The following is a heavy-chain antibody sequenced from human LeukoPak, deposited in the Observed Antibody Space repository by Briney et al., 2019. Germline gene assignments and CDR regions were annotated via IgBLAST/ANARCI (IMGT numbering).Heavy chain of an antibody. Sequence: ASVKVSYKASGYTFTSYYMHWVRQAPGQGLEWMGIINPSGGSTSYAQKFQGRVTMTRDMSTSTVYMELSSLRSEDTAVYYCARDGPHPYCSGGSCYLGWFDPWGQGTLVTVSS. CDR1: GYTFTSYY. CDR2: INPSGGST. J-gene: IGHJ5*02. D-gene: IGHD2-15*01. V-gene: IGHV1-46*01. CDR3: ARDGPHPYCSGGSCYLGWFDP.